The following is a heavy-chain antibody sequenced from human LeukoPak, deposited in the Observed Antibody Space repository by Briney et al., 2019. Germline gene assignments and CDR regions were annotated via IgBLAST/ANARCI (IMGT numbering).Heavy chain of an antibody. Sequence: GGSLRLSCAASGFTFSSYAMSWVRQAPGKGLEWVSAISGSGGTTYYAGSVKGRFTISRDNSKNTLFLQMSSLRDEDTAIYFCATNQGSNVAAPDHWGQGTLVTVSS. CDR1: GFTFSSYA. D-gene: IGHD6-6*01. V-gene: IGHV3-23*01. CDR2: ISGSGGTT. J-gene: IGHJ4*02. CDR3: ATNQGSNVAAPDH.